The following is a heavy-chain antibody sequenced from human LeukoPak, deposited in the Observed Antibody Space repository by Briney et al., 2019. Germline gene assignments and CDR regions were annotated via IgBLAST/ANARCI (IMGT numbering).Heavy chain of an antibody. Sequence: ASVKVSCKASGYTFTGYYMHWVRQAPGQGLEWMGIINPSGGSTSYAQKFQGRVTMTRDTSTSTAYMELSSLRSEDTAVYYCARGAGRYDFWSGYYYYFDYWGQGTLVTVSS. J-gene: IGHJ4*02. V-gene: IGHV1-46*01. CDR3: ARGAGRYDFWSGYYYYFDY. D-gene: IGHD3-3*01. CDR1: GYTFTGYY. CDR2: INPSGGST.